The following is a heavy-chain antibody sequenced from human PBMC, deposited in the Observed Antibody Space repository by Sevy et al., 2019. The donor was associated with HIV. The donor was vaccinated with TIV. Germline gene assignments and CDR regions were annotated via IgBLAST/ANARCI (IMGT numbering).Heavy chain of an antibody. CDR2: ISSDGSST. V-gene: IGHV3-74*01. Sequence: GGSLRLSCAASGFTFSSYCMHWVRHAPGKGLVWVSRISSDGSSTSYADSVRGRFTISRDNAKNTLYLQMNSLRAEDTALYYCARDGRAAREFDNWGQGTLVTVS. D-gene: IGHD6-6*01. CDR1: GFTFSSYC. CDR3: ARDGRAAREFDN. J-gene: IGHJ4*02.